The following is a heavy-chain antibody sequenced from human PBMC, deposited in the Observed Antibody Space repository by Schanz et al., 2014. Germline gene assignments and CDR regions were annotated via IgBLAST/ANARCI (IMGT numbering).Heavy chain of an antibody. CDR3: AKSQGSSFDS. CDR1: GFTFSSYD. J-gene: IGHJ4*02. D-gene: IGHD6-13*01. V-gene: IGHV3-23*01. CDR2: IGVDGTTT. Sequence: EVQLLESGGGLVEPGGSLRLSCVASGFTFSSYDVFWVRQAPGKGLEWVSVIGVDGTTTYYADSVKGRFTISRDNSKSTLYLQMSSLRAEDTAVYYCAKSQGSSFDSWGQGTLVTVSS.